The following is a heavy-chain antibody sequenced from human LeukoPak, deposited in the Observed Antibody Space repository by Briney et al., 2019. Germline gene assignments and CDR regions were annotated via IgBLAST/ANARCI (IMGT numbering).Heavy chain of an antibody. D-gene: IGHD3-3*01. CDR3: ARDFGYNYDFWSGYYAFDY. J-gene: IGHJ4*02. CDR1: GYTFTGYY. V-gene: IGHV1-2*02. Sequence: ASVKVSCKASGYTFTGYYMHWVRQAPGQGLEWMGWINPNSGGTNYAQKFQGRVTMTRDTSISTAYMELSGLRSDDTAVYYCARDFGYNYDFWSGYYAFDYWGQGTLVTVSS. CDR2: INPNSGGT.